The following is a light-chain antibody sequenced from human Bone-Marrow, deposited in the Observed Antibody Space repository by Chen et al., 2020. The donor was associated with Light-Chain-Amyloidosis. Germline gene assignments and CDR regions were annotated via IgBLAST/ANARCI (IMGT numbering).Light chain of an antibody. CDR1: QSVASDY. CDR2: GAS. CDR3: QQYGTSPFT. Sequence: EIVLTQSPGTLSSSPGERATFSCRASQSVASDYLAWYQQKPGQAPRLLIQGASSRATGIPDRFSGSGSGTDFILTINRVDPEDFAVYYCQQYGTSPFTFGPGTKVDIK. V-gene: IGKV3-20*01. J-gene: IGKJ3*01.